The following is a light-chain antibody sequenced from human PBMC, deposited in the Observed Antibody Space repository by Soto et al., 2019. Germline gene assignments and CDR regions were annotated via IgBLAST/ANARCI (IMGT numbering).Light chain of an antibody. CDR3: QQYGNGNSPRYS. CDR2: GTS. J-gene: IGKJ2*03. CDR1: QSVSSNY. V-gene: IGKV3-20*01. Sequence: ELVLTQSPGTLSLSLGDRATLSCRASQSVSSNYLAWYQQKPGQAPRLLIYGTSSRATGIPDRFSGSGSGTDFTLSISRLEPEDFVVYYCQQYGNGNSPRYSFGQGTRLEIK.